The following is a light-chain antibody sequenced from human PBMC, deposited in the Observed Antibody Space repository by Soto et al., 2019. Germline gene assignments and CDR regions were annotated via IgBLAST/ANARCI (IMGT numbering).Light chain of an antibody. CDR2: EVS. V-gene: IGLV2-8*01. CDR1: SSDVGGYNY. CDR3: PFYGGVKNLGF. J-gene: IGLJ1*01. Sequence: QSVLTQPPSASGSPGQSVTISCTGTSSDVGGYNYVSWYQQHPGKAPKLMIYEVSKRPSGVPDRFSGSKSGNTASLTVSGLKAAVAPHYSFPFYGGVKNLGFFEKETKVT.